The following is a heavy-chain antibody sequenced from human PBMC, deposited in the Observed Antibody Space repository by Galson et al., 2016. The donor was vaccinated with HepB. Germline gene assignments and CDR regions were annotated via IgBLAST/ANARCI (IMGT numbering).Heavy chain of an antibody. CDR3: EKWGIAGPERAFAS. CDR2: ITASADTT. CDR1: GFPFSNYA. D-gene: IGHD3-16*01. V-gene: IGHV3-23*01. J-gene: IGHJ4*02. Sequence: SLRLSCAASGFPFSNYAMAWVRQAPGKGPEWLSLITASADTTYYGDSAQGRFPISRDNSKTTVYLQMNSLRAEDTAVYYCEKWGIAGPERAFASWGRGTLITVSS.